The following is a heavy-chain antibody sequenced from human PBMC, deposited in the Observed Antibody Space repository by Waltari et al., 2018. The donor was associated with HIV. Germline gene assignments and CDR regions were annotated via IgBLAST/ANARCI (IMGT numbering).Heavy chain of an antibody. D-gene: IGHD4-17*01. J-gene: IGHJ5*02. CDR2: IRGKPNSYAT. CDR3: TKSVGDSARGWFDP. V-gene: IGHV3-73*01. CDR1: GFSFSGSA. Sequence: EVQLVESGGGLVQPGGSLKLSCAASGFSFSGSAMNWVRQASGKGLEWVGRIRGKPNSYATAYAESLKGRFTISRDDSKNTAYLQMNSLKTEDTAVYYCTKSVGDSARGWFDPWGQGTLVTVSS.